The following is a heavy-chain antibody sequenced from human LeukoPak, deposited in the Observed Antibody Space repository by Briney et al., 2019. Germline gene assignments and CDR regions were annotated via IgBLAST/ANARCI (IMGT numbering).Heavy chain of an antibody. D-gene: IGHD1-14*01. CDR3: ARVPNRVYGMDV. CDR2: ISSSSSYI. Sequence: GGSLRLSCEASGFTFSAYAMTWVRQAPGKGLEWVSSISSSSSYIYYADSVKGRFTISRDNAKNSLYLQMNSLRAEDTAVYYCARVPNRVYGMDVWGQGTTVTVSS. CDR1: GFTFSAYA. V-gene: IGHV3-21*01. J-gene: IGHJ6*02.